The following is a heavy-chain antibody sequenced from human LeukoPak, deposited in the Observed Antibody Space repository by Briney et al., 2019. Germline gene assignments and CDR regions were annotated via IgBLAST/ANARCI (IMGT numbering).Heavy chain of an antibody. CDR2: MNPISGNT. CDR3: VRGAKCSGADCDSTKEYVYYFDY. Sequence: ASVKVSCKTSGYIFKDYGINWVRQAPGQGLEWMGWMNPISGNTGFAQKFQGRVTITRITSISTAYMEMSSLRSDDTAVYYCVRGAKCSGADCDSTKEYVYYFDYWGQGTLVTVSS. CDR1: GYIFKDYG. V-gene: IGHV1-8*03. J-gene: IGHJ4*02. D-gene: IGHD6-25*01.